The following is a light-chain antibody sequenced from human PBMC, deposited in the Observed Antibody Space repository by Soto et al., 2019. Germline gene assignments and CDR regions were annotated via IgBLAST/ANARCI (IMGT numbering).Light chain of an antibody. J-gene: IGKJ3*01. CDR1: QSVDSN. CDR2: GAS. V-gene: IGKV3-15*01. CDR3: QQYDSWPFT. Sequence: EIGLTQSAATRCVSPGERDTLSCRASQSVDSNLAWYQQKPGQAPRLLIYGASTRATGIPARFSGSGSGTEFTLTISSLQSEDFAVYYCQQYDSWPFTFGPGTKVDNK.